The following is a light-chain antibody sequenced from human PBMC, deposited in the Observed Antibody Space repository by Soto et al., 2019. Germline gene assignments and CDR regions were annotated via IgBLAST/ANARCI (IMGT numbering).Light chain of an antibody. V-gene: IGLV3-21*04. J-gene: IGLJ3*02. CDR3: QVWDGTSDHVV. Sequence: SYELTQSPSVSVAPGKTATITCGGNDIRSKSVQWYQQKPGQAPVLVIYYDNDRPSGIPERFSNSNSGNTATLTISRVEAGDEADYYCQVWDGTSDHVVFGGGTKLTVL. CDR2: YDN. CDR1: DIRSKS.